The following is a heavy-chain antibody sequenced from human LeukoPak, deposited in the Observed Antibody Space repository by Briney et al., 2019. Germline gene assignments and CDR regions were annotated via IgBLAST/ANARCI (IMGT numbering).Heavy chain of an antibody. CDR1: GFTLSSYA. Sequence: EAGGSLRLSCAASGFTLSSYAMHWVRQAPGKGLEWVAVIWYDGSNKYYADSVKGRFTISRDNSKNTLYLQMNSLRAEDTAVYYCARDGSFWSGYSLFDPWGQGTLVTVSS. D-gene: IGHD3-3*01. CDR2: IWYDGSNK. J-gene: IGHJ5*02. V-gene: IGHV3-33*08. CDR3: ARDGSFWSGYSLFDP.